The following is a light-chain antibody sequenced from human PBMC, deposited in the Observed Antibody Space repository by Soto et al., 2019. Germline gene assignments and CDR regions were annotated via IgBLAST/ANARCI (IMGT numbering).Light chain of an antibody. J-gene: IGKJ5*01. V-gene: IGKV3-20*01. CDR1: QSVSSSY. CDR2: GAS. Sequence: IIFTHSPDPLSLSPGERATLSCTASQSVSSSYLAWYQQKPGQAPRLLIHGASTRATGTPDRFSGSGSGTDFTLTISRLEPEDFAVYYCQQSGSSPITFGQGTRLEIK. CDR3: QQSGSSPIT.